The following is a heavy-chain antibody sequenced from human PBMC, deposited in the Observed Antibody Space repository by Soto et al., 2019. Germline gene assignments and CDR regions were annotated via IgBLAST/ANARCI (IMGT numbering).Heavy chain of an antibody. D-gene: IGHD2-2*01. J-gene: IGHJ4*02. CDR3: TKDAGYECID. V-gene: IGHV3-23*01. CDR1: GFTFSTSG. CDR2: LSGSDGRT. Sequence: EVQLLESVGGLVQPGGSLRLSCVASGFTFSTSGMSWVRQTPGKGLEWISGLSGSDGRTTSADSVSGRFTISRDNSKNTLYLQMDSLRVEDTAVYWCTKDAGYECIDWGQGTLFTVSS.